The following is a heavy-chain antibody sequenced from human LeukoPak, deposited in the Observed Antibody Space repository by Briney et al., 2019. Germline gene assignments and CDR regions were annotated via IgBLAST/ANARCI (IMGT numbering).Heavy chain of an antibody. CDR2: IIPILGIA. CDR1: GGTFSSYA. D-gene: IGHD6-13*01. Sequence: GASVKVSCKASGGTFSSYAISWVRQAPGQGLEWMGRIIPILGIANYAQKFQGRVTITADKSTSTAYMELSSLRSEDTAVYYCARVGAGLAAAPFGYWGQGTLVTVSS. J-gene: IGHJ4*02. CDR3: ARVGAGLAAAPFGY. V-gene: IGHV1-69*04.